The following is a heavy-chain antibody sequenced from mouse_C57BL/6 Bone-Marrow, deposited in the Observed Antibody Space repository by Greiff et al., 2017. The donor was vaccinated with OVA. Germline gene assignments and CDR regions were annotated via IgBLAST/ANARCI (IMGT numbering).Heavy chain of an antibody. CDR3: ARAVPWYFDV. CDR2: IYPGSGNT. Sequence: QVHVKQSGPELVKPGASVKISCKASGYSFPSYYIHWVKQRPGQGLEWIGWIYPGSGNTKYNEKFKGKATLTADTSSSTAYMQLSSLTSEDSAVYYCARAVPWYFDVWGTGTTVTVSS. V-gene: IGHV1-66*01. D-gene: IGHD5-1*01. CDR1: GYSFPSYY. J-gene: IGHJ1*03.